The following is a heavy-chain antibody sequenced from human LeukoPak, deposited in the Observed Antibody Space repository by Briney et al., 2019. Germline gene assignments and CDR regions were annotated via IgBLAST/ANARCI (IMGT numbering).Heavy chain of an antibody. J-gene: IGHJ6*02. CDR2: IYSGGST. Sequence: GGSLRLSCAASGFTVSSNYMSWVRQAPGKGLEWVSVIYSGGSTYYADSVKGRFTISRDNSKNTLYLQMSSLRAEDTAVYYCARDGGYGYYYYYGMDVWGQGTTVTVSS. D-gene: IGHD5-12*01. V-gene: IGHV3-66*01. CDR1: GFTVSSNY. CDR3: ARDGGYGYYYYYGMDV.